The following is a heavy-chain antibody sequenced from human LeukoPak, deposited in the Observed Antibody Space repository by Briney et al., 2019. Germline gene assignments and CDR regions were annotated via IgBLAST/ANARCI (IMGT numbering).Heavy chain of an antibody. J-gene: IGHJ6*03. Sequence: GGSLRLSCAASGFTFSSYSMNWVRQAPGKGLEWVSSISSSSSYIYYADSVKGRFTISRDNAKNSLYLQMNSLRAEDTAVYYCARDMIYGGGSGSYYNGYYYYMDVWGKGTTVTISS. CDR2: ISSSSSYI. V-gene: IGHV3-21*01. CDR3: ARDMIYGGGSGSYYNGYYYYMDV. CDR1: GFTFSSYS. D-gene: IGHD3-10*01.